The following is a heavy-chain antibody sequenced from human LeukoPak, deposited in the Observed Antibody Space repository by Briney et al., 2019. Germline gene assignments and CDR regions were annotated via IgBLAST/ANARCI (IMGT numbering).Heavy chain of an antibody. V-gene: IGHV4-59*01. J-gene: IGHJ4*02. Sequence: SETLSLTCTVSGGSISSYYWSWIRQPPGKGLEWIGYIYYSGSTNYNPSLKSRVTISVDTSKNQFSLKLSSVTAADTAVYYCARFRELSYSDYWGQGTLVTVSS. CDR1: GGSISSYY. CDR2: IYYSGST. CDR3: ARFRELSYSDY. D-gene: IGHD3-10*01.